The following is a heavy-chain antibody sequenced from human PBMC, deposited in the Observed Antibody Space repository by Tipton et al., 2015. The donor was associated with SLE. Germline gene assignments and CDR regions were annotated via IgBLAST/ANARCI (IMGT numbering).Heavy chain of an antibody. CDR3: ARRHYSGPFDH. V-gene: IGHV4-34*01. D-gene: IGHD1-26*01. CDR1: GGSFSGYY. J-gene: IGHJ4*02. CDR2: INHSGST. Sequence: LRLSCAVYGGSFSGYYWSWIRQPPGKGLEWIGEINHSGSTNYNPSLKSRVSFSIDTSTNQFSLKLNSVTAADTAAYYCARRHYSGPFDHWGQGTLVTVSS.